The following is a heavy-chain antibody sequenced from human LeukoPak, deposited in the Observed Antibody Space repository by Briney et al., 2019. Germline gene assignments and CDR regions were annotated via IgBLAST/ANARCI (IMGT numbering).Heavy chain of an antibody. CDR3: AQQLGYCSGGNCYFTH. V-gene: IGHV3-23*01. J-gene: IGHJ1*01. D-gene: IGHD2-15*01. Sequence: GGSLRLSCAASGFTFSSYAMSWVRQAPGKGLGWVSAISGSGGSTYYADPVKGRFTISRDNSKNTLYLQMNSLRAEDTAIYYCAQQLGYCSGGNCYFTHWGQGTLVTVSS. CDR2: ISGSGGST. CDR1: GFTFSSYA.